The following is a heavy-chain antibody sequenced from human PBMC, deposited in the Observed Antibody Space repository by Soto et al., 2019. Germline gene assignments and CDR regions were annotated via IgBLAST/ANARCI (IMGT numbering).Heavy chain of an antibody. CDR2: ISYDGSNK. CDR3: ARDGDCSGGSCYSRGGYFDY. V-gene: IGHV3-30-3*01. CDR1: GFTFSSYA. Sequence: QVQLVESGGGVVQPGRSLRLSCAASGFTFSSYAMHWVRQAPGKGLEWVAVISYDGSNKYYADSVKGRFTISRDNSKNTLYLQMNSLIAEDTAVYYCARDGDCSGGSCYSRGGYFDYWGQGTLVTVSS. J-gene: IGHJ4*02. D-gene: IGHD2-15*01.